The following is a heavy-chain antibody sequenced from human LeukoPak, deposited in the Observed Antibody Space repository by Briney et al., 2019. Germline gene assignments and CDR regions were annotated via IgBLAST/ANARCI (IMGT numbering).Heavy chain of an antibody. CDR3: ASWVVRGATKNSDY. Sequence: PGGALRLSCVASGFSVSDSYVSWVRQAPRRGLEWVSLYAGGSTNYADSVKGRFTISRDNAKNSLYLQMNSLRAEDTAVYYCASWVVRGATKNSDYWGQGTLVTVSS. CDR1: GFSVSDSY. D-gene: IGHD3-10*01. CDR2: YAGGST. J-gene: IGHJ4*02. V-gene: IGHV3-66*01.